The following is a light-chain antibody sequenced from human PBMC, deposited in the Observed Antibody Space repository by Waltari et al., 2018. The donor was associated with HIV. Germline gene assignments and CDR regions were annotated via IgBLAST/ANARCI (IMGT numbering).Light chain of an antibody. CDR1: QRISSSY. V-gene: IGKV3-20*01. CDR3: QQYGSSPIA. J-gene: IGKJ5*01. CDR2: GAS. Sequence: ETVLTQSPGTLSLSPGEGATVSCRASQRISSSYVAWYQQKPCQAPRLLIDGASKRATGIPDMFRGSGSGTDFTLTISRLEPEDFAVYYCQQYGSSPIAFGQGTRLEIK.